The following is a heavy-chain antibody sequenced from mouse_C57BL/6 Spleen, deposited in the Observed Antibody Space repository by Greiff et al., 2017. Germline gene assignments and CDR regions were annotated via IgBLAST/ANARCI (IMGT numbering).Heavy chain of an antibody. CDR3: AHITTVVATREYAMDY. J-gene: IGHJ4*01. CDR2: IDPANGSP. D-gene: IGHD1-1*01. V-gene: IGHV14-3*01. CDR1: GFTFKNTF. Sequence: EVQLQQSVAELVRPGASVKLSCTASGFTFKNTFMPWVNQRPEKGLEWIGRIDPANGSPKYAPKFQGKATITDDTASNTAYLQLNILTSEDTAIYYCAHITTVVATREYAMDYWGQGTSVTVSS.